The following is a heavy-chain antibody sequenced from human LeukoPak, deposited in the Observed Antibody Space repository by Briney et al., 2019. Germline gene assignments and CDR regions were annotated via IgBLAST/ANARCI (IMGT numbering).Heavy chain of an antibody. V-gene: IGHV3-21*01. J-gene: IGHJ6*03. CDR2: ISSSSYI. D-gene: IGHD3-3*01. Sequence: PGGSLRLSCAASGFTFSSYSMNWVRQAPGKGLEWVSSISSSSYIYYADSVKGRFTISRDNAKNSLYLQMNSLRAEDTAVYYCARPYYDFWSGYYWHYYYYMDVWGKGTTVTVSS. CDR3: ARPYYDFWSGYYWHYYYYMDV. CDR1: GFTFSSYS.